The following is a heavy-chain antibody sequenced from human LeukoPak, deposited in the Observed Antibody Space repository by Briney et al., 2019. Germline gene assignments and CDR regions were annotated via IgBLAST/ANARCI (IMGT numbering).Heavy chain of an antibody. CDR3: ARDRGGGYYN. CDR1: GFTFSGYV. V-gene: IGHV3-21*01. Sequence: GGSLRLSCAASGFTFSGYVMTWVRQAPGKGLECVSSITFSSSHIYYADSVKGRFTISRDNTKDSLYLQMNSLRAEDTAVYYCARDRGGGYYNWGQGTLVTVSS. CDR2: ITFSSSHI. J-gene: IGHJ4*02. D-gene: IGHD3-22*01.